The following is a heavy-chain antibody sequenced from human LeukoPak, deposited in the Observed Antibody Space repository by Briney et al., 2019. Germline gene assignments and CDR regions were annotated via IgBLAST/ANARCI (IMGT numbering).Heavy chain of an antibody. V-gene: IGHV3-21*01. CDR2: ISSSSSYI. Sequence: GGSLRLSCAASGFTFSSYSTNWVRQAPGKGLEWVSSISSSSSYIYYADSVKGRFTISRDNAKNSLYLQMNSLRAEDTAVYYCASPFVCVDTAMDAGCYFDYWGQGTLVTVSS. J-gene: IGHJ4*02. CDR3: ASPFVCVDTAMDAGCYFDY. CDR1: GFTFSSYS. D-gene: IGHD5-18*01.